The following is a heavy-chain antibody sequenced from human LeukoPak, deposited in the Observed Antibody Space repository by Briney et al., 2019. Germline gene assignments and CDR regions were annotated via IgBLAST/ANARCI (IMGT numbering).Heavy chain of an antibody. Sequence: PGGSLRLSCAASGFTFSSYAMSWVRQAPGKGLEWVSAISGSGGSTYYADSVKGRFTISRDNSKNTLYLQMNSLRAEDTAVYYCAKGVTRDGVVVPAANLYYFDYWGQGTLVTVSS. CDR2: ISGSGGST. J-gene: IGHJ4*02. V-gene: IGHV3-23*01. D-gene: IGHD2-2*01. CDR3: AKGVTRDGVVVPAANLYYFDY. CDR1: GFTFSSYA.